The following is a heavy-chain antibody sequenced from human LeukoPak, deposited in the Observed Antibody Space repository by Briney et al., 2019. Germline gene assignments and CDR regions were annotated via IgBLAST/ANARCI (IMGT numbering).Heavy chain of an antibody. J-gene: IGHJ4*02. CDR3: AREPSYSSSWYTSCDY. D-gene: IGHD6-13*01. Sequence: GGSLRLSCAASGFTFSSYSMNWVRQAPGKGLEWVSYITLSSSTIYYADSVKGRFTISRGNAKNSVYLQMNSLRAEDTAVYYCAREPSYSSSWYTSCDYWGQGTLVTVSS. CDR2: ITLSSSTI. V-gene: IGHV3-48*01. CDR1: GFTFSSYS.